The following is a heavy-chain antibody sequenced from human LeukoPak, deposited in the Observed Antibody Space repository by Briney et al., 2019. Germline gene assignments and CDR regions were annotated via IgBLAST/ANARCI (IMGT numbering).Heavy chain of an antibody. Sequence: SVKVSCKASGGTFSNYTFRWVRQAPGQGLEWMGGIIPIFGASNYAQKFQGRVTITTDESWSTAFMELSSLRSEDTAVYYCARESSWFGELHLDYWGQGTLVTVSS. CDR2: IIPIFGAS. J-gene: IGHJ4*02. CDR1: GGTFSNYT. V-gene: IGHV1-69*05. CDR3: ARESSWFGELHLDY. D-gene: IGHD3-10*01.